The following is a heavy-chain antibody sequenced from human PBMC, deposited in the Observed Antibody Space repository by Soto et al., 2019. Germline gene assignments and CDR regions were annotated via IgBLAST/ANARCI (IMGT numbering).Heavy chain of an antibody. CDR1: GFTFSSYG. V-gene: IGHV3-33*01. Sequence: GGSLRLSCAASGFTFSSYGMHWVRQAPGKGLEWVAVIWYDGSNKYYADSVKGRFTISRDNSKNTLYLQMNSLRAEDTAVYYCARTITIESQIPYSSGWHTGRPDAFDIWGQGTMVTVSS. D-gene: IGHD6-19*01. CDR2: IWYDGSNK. J-gene: IGHJ3*02. CDR3: ARTITIESQIPYSSGWHTGRPDAFDI.